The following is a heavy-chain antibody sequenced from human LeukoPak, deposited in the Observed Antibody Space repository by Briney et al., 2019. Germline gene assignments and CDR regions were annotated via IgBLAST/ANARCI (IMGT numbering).Heavy chain of an antibody. CDR1: GFTFYTYS. D-gene: IGHD6-19*01. Sequence: GVTLSLYCAASGFTFYTYSMKWVPHAQGQGRVGGSYISWTNIIYYAGCGKGRSTISKDNANNSLDMQMNSLRAEDTGVNSGERRVYNSGWYIDYWGQGTLVTVSS. V-gene: IGHV3-48*01. CDR3: ERRVYNSGWYIDY. CDR2: ISWTNII. J-gene: IGHJ4*02.